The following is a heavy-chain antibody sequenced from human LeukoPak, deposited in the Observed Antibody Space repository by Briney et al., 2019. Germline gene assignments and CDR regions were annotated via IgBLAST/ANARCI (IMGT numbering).Heavy chain of an antibody. CDR2: ISGSGGST. CDR1: GFTFTTFA. V-gene: IGHV3-23*01. CDR3: ATDRDGGFDY. D-gene: IGHD3-10*01. Sequence: GGSLRLSCVASGFTFTTFAMSWVRQAPGKGLEWVSAISGSGGSTYYADSVKGRFTISRDNSKNMLYLQMNSLRAEDTAVYYCATDRDGGFDYWGQGTLVTVSS. J-gene: IGHJ4*02.